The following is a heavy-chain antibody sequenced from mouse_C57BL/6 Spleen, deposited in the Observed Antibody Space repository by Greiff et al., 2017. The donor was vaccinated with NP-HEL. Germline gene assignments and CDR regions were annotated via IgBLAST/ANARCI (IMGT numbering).Heavy chain of an antibody. D-gene: IGHD2-3*01. Sequence: QVQLQQPGAELVKPGASVKLSCKASGYTFTSYWMQWVKQRPGQGLEWIGEIDPSDSYTNYNQKFKGKATLTVDTSSSTAYMQLSSLSSEDSAVYCCARLPHDGNFRYYAMDYWGQGTSVTVSS. CDR3: ARLPHDGNFRYYAMDY. CDR1: GYTFTSYW. CDR2: IDPSDSYT. J-gene: IGHJ4*01. V-gene: IGHV1-50*01.